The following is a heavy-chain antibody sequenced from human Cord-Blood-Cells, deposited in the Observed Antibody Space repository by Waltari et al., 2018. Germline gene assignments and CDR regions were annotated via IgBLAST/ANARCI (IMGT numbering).Heavy chain of an antibody. CDR1: GFTVRSNY. CDR3: ARDVEYYGMDV. CDR2: IYSGGST. D-gene: IGHD1-1*01. J-gene: IGHJ6*02. Sequence: EVQLVESGGGLVQPGGSLRLSCAAFGFTVRSNYTSWVRQAPGKGLEWVSVIYSGGSTYYADSVKGRFTISRHNSKNTLYLQMNSLRAEDTAVYYCARDVEYYGMDVWGQGTTVTVSS. V-gene: IGHV3-53*04.